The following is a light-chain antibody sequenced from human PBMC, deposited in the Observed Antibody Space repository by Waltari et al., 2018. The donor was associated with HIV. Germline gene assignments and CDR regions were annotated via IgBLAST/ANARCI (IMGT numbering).Light chain of an antibody. Sequence: QSALTQPASVSGSPGQSIPIPCTGTSSDVGGYNYVSWYQQHPGKAPKLMIYDVSKRPSGVSNRFSGSKSGNTASLTISGLQAEDETDYYCSSYTSSSTVVFGGGTKVTVL. J-gene: IGLJ2*01. CDR3: SSYTSSSTVV. CDR1: SSDVGGYNY. V-gene: IGLV2-14*03. CDR2: DVS.